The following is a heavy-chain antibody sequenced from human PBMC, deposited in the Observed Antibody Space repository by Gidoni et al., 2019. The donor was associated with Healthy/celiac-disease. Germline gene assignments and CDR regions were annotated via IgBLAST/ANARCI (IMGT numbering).Heavy chain of an antibody. CDR3: ATDEIWFRELKTN. Sequence: QVQLVQYGAEVKKPGASGKVACKVSGYTRTELSMHGVRQAPGKGLEWMGGFDPEDGETIYAQKFQGRVTLTEDTSTDTAYMELSSLRSEDTAVYYCATDEIWFRELKTNWGQGTLVTVSS. CDR2: FDPEDGET. J-gene: IGHJ4*02. D-gene: IGHD3-10*01. V-gene: IGHV1-24*01. CDR1: GYTRTELS.